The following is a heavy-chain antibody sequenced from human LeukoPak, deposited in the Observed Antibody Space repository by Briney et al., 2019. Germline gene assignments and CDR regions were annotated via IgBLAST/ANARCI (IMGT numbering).Heavy chain of an antibody. CDR2: IYYSGST. CDR3: ARHKDYLIDY. V-gene: IGHV4-39*01. CDR1: GGSISSSSYY. Sequence: SSETLSLTCTVSGGSISSSSYYWGWIRQPPGKGLEWIGSIYYSGSTYYNPSLKSRVTISVDTSKNQFSLKLSSVTAADTAVYYCARHKDYLIDYWGQGTLVTVSS. J-gene: IGHJ4*02. D-gene: IGHD4-11*01.